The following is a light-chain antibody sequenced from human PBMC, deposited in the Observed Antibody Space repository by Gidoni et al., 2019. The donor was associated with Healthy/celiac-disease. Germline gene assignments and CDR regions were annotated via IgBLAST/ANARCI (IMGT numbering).Light chain of an antibody. CDR1: SSDVGGYNY. CDR3: SSYTSSSTLV. V-gene: IGLV2-14*03. CDR2: DVS. Sequence: QSALTQPAAVSGSPGQSITISCTGTSSDVGGYNYVSLYQQHPCKAPKLMIYDVSNRPSGVSNRFSGSKSGNTASRTISGLQAEGEADYYCSSYTSSSTLVFGGWTKLTVL. J-gene: IGLJ2*01.